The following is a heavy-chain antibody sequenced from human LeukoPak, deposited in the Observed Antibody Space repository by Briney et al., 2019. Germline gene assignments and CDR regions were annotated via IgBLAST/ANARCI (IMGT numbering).Heavy chain of an antibody. D-gene: IGHD2-2*01. CDR2: IQSDGSEI. V-gene: IGHV3-30*02. CDR3: AKEIKLMPFDC. Sequence: GGSLRLSCAASGFSFSDSGIHWVRQAPGKGLEWASFIQSDGSEIFYADSVKGRFTISRDNSKNTVFLQMNSLRAEDTAVYYCAKEIKLMPFDCWGQGALVAVTS. J-gene: IGHJ4*02. CDR1: GFSFSDSG.